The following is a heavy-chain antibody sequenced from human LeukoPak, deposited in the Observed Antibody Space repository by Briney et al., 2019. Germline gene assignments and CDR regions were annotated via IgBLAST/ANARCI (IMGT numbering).Heavy chain of an antibody. Sequence: PGGSLRLSCAASGFTFDDYGMSWVRQAPGKGLEWVSGINWNGGSTGYADSVKGRFTISRDNAKNSLYLQMNSLRAEDTALYYCARDLTIFGVVNSRYFDYWGQGTLVTVSS. CDR1: GFTFDDYG. V-gene: IGHV3-20*04. D-gene: IGHD3-3*01. J-gene: IGHJ4*02. CDR3: ARDLTIFGVVNSRYFDY. CDR2: INWNGGST.